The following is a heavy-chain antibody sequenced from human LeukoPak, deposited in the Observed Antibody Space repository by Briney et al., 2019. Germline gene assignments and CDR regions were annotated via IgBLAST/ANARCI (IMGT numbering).Heavy chain of an antibody. CDR3: AREGGYCSSTSCYVGY. CDR1: GYTFTGYY. J-gene: IGHJ4*02. CDR2: INPNSGGT. Sequence: ASVKVSCKASGYTFTGYYMHWVRQAPGQGLEWMVWINPNSGGTNYAQKFQGRVTMTRDTSISAAYMELSRLRSDDTAVYYCAREGGYCSSTSCYVGYWGQGTLVTVSS. D-gene: IGHD2-2*01. V-gene: IGHV1-2*02.